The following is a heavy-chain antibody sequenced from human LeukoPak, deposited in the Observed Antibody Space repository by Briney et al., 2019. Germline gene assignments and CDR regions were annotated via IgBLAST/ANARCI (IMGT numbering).Heavy chain of an antibody. J-gene: IGHJ4*02. Sequence: GGSLRLSCAASGFTFSSYAMSWVRQAPGKGLEWVSAISGSGGSTYYADSVKGRFTISRDNSKNTLYLQMNSLRAEDTAVYYCAKKRDSSGYSYYFDYWGRGTLVTVSS. CDR1: GFTFSSYA. V-gene: IGHV3-23*01. CDR2: ISGSGGST. D-gene: IGHD3-22*01. CDR3: AKKRDSSGYSYYFDY.